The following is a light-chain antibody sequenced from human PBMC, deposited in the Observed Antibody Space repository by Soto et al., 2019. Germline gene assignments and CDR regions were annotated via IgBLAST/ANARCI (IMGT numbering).Light chain of an antibody. CDR1: QSISSW. CDR2: DAS. V-gene: IGKV1-5*01. CDR3: QQYNSYPFT. Sequence: DIQTTQSPSTLSASVGDRVTITCRASQSISSWLAWYQQKPGKAPKLLIYDASSLESGVPSRFSGSGSGTEFTLTISSLQPDDFATYYCQQYNSYPFTFGPGTKVDIK. J-gene: IGKJ3*01.